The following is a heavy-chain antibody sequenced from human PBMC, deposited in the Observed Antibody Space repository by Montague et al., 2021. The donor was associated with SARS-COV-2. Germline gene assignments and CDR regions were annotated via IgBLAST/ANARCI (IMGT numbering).Heavy chain of an antibody. D-gene: IGHD3-3*01. CDR3: ARHVIPRSRSGLGWFDP. V-gene: IGHV4-39*01. CDR1: GDPIRTNSYY. CDR2: IYYTGTT. Sequence: SETLSLTCTVSGDPIRTNSYYWGWLRQPPGKGLEWIGSIYYTGTTLSKPSLESRVTLSVDTSKNQFYLRLSSVTAADTALYHCARHVIPRSRSGLGWFDPWGQGTLVTVSS. J-gene: IGHJ5*02.